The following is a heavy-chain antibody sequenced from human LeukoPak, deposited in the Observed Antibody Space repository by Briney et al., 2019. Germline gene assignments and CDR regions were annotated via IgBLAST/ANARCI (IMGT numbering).Heavy chain of an antibody. CDR3: ARDTISGHFDY. CDR1: GGSISSYY. V-gene: IGHV4-59*12. J-gene: IGHJ4*02. D-gene: IGHD6-25*01. Sequence: SETLSLTCTVSGGSISSYYWNWIRQPPRKGLEWIGYIYYSGSTNYNPSLKSRVTMSADTSKKQFSLKLSSVTAADTAVYYCARDTISGHFDYWGQGTLVTVSS. CDR2: IYYSGST.